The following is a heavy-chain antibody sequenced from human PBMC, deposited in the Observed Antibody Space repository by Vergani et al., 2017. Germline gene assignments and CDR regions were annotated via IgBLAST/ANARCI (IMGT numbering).Heavy chain of an antibody. D-gene: IGHD6-19*01. CDR1: GASIRSSNYY. CDR3: ARHSTVEWLVKLGWIDP. Sequence: QLQLQESGPGLVKPLATLSLTCSVPGASIRSSNYYWGWVRQPPGKGFGWIACIYYSGSTYYNPSLKSRVTISVDTSKNQFSLKLSSVTAADTAVYFCARHSTVEWLVKLGWIDPWGQGILVTVSS. CDR2: IYYSGST. V-gene: IGHV4-39*01. J-gene: IGHJ5*02.